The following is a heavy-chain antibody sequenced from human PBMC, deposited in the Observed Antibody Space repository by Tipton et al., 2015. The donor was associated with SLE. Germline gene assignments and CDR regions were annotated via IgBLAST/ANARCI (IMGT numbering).Heavy chain of an antibody. J-gene: IGHJ4*02. D-gene: IGHD6-19*01. CDR3: ARYSSGWFNNFDY. CDR2: IYHSGST. CDR1: GYSISSGYY. V-gene: IGHV4-38-2*01. Sequence: TLSLTCAVSGYSISSGYYWGWIRQPPGKGLEWIGSIYHSGSTYYNPSLKSRVTISVDTSKNQFSLKLSSVTAADTAVYYCARYSSGWFNNFDYWGQGTLVTVSS.